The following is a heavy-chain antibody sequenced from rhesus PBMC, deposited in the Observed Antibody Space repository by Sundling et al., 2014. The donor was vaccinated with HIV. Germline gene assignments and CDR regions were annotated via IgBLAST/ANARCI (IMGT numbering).Heavy chain of an antibody. Sequence: EVQLVESGGGLVQPGGSLRLSCEASGFSFSNYWMNWVRQAPGKGLDWVGFIKDKADGGTAAYAESVKGRFTISRDDSANTLYLQMSSLTTEDTAVYYCSLGRGFNFWGQGVLVTVSS. CDR3: SLGRGFNF. CDR2: IKDKADGGTA. D-gene: IGHD1-44*01. CDR1: GFSFSNYW. J-gene: IGHJ4*01. V-gene: IGHV3-16*02.